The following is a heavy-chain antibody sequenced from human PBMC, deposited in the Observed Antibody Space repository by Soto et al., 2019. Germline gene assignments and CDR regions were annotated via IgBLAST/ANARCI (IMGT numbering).Heavy chain of an antibody. CDR1: GYTFTRYG. J-gene: IGHJ6*02. CDR3: ARVTYYDFWSGPMGPYYYYGMDV. CDR2: ISAYNGNT. V-gene: IGHV1-18*01. D-gene: IGHD3-3*01. Sequence: GASVKVCCKASGYTFTRYGISWVRQAPGQGLEWMGWISAYNGNTNYAQKLQGRVTMTTDTSTSTAYMELRSLRSDDTAVYYCARVTYYDFWSGPMGPYYYYGMDVWGQGTTVTVSS.